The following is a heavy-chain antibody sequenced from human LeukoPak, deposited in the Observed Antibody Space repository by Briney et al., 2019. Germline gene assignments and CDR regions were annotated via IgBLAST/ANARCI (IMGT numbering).Heavy chain of an antibody. V-gene: IGHV3-74*03. CDR1: GFAFSDYF. Sequence: GGSLRLSCAASGFAFSDYFMHWVRQSPEKGLVWVSDIHPHGRYAAYADSVKGRFTISRDNSKNTLYLQMNSLRAEDTAVYYCARTITVTTSAVDYWGQGTLVTVSS. CDR2: IHPHGRYA. CDR3: ARTITVTTSAVDY. D-gene: IGHD4-11*01. J-gene: IGHJ4*02.